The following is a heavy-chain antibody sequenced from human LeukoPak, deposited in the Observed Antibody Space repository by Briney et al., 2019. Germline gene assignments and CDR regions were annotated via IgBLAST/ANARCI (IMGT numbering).Heavy chain of an antibody. J-gene: IGHJ3*02. V-gene: IGHV5-51*01. CDR1: GYSFTSYW. CDR3: ARRVAGSYHDAFDI. CDR2: IYPGDSDT. Sequence: GESLKISCTGSGYSFTSYWIGWVRQMPGKGLEWMGIIYPGDSDTRYSPSFQGQVTISADKSISTAYLQWGSLRASDTAMYYCARRVAGSYHDAFDIWGQGTMVTASS. D-gene: IGHD1-26*01.